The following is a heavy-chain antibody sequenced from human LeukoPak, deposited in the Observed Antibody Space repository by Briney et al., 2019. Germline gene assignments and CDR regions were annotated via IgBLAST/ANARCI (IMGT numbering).Heavy chain of an antibody. CDR2: INHSGST. CDR3: ARDSVEGYDSSGFQH. CDR1: GGSFSGYY. D-gene: IGHD3-22*01. V-gene: IGHV4-34*01. Sequence: SETLSLTCAVYGGSFSGYYWSWIRQPPGKGLEWIGEINHSGSTNYNPSLKSRVTISVDTSKNQFSLKLSSVTAADTAVYYCARDSVEGYDSSGFQHWGQGTLVTVSS. J-gene: IGHJ1*01.